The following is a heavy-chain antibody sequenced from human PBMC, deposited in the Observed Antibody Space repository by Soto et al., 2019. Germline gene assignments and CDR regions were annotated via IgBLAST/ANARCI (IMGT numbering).Heavy chain of an antibody. V-gene: IGHV4-59*08. CDR3: ARMKSLSSWYHYYYYGMDV. Sequence: PSETLSLTCTVSGDSISTDYWSWIRQSPGKGLEWIGFIYYGGSTNYNPSLKSRVTISVDTSKNQFSLKLSSVTAADTAVYYCARMKSLSSWYHYYYYGMDVWGQGTTVTVSS. J-gene: IGHJ6*02. CDR2: IYYGGST. CDR1: GDSISTDY. D-gene: IGHD6-13*01.